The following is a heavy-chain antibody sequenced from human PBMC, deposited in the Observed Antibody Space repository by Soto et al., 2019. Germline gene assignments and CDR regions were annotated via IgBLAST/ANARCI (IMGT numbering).Heavy chain of an antibody. Sequence: ASVKVSCKTSGYTFTSYDINWVRQATGQGLEWMGWMNPNSGNTGYAQQFQGRVSMTRDTSISTAYMELSRLRSDDTAVYYCARGGYSSGWYRVKQYYFDYWGQGTLVTVSS. D-gene: IGHD6-19*01. V-gene: IGHV1-8*01. CDR3: ARGGYSSGWYRVKQYYFDY. CDR1: GYTFTSYD. J-gene: IGHJ4*02. CDR2: MNPNSGNT.